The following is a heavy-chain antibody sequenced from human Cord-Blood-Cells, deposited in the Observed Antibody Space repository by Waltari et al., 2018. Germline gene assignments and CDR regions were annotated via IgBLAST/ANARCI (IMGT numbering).Heavy chain of an antibody. CDR1: GGSISSSSYY. Sequence: QLQLQESGPGLVKPSETLSLTCTVSGGSISSSSYYWGWIRQPPGKGLEWIGSIYYSGSTYYNPSLKSRVTISVDTSKNQFSLKLSSVTAADTAVYYCARRVDCSSTSCYTSYFDYWGQGTLVTVSS. CDR2: IYYSGST. D-gene: IGHD2-2*02. CDR3: ARRVDCSSTSCYTSYFDY. J-gene: IGHJ4*02. V-gene: IGHV4-39*01.